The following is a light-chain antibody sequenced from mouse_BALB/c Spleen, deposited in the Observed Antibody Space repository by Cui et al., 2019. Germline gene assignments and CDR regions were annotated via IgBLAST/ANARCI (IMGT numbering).Light chain of an antibody. CDR1: QSLPNSRTRKNY. CDR2: WAS. J-gene: IGKJ2*01. Sequence: DLVMSQSPYSLAVSAGEKVTMSSKSSQSLPNSRTRKNYLAWYQQKPGQSPKLLIYWASTRESGVPDRFTGSGSGTDFTLTISSVQAEDLAVYYCKQSYNLYTFGGGTKLEIK. V-gene: IGKV8-21*01. CDR3: KQSYNLYT.